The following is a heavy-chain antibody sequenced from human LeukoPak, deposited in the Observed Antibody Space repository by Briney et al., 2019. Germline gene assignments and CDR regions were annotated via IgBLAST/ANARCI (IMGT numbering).Heavy chain of an antibody. V-gene: IGHV4-59*01. CDR3: ARGEDIVSTISGDAFDI. J-gene: IGHJ3*02. D-gene: IGHD5/OR15-5a*01. Sequence: PSETLSLTCTVSGGSISSYFWNWIRQPPGKGLEWIGYIYYSGSTNYNPSLKSRVTISVDTSKNQFSLNLNSVTAADTAVYYCARGEDIVSTISGDAFDIWGRGTMVTVAS. CDR1: GGSISSYF. CDR2: IYYSGST.